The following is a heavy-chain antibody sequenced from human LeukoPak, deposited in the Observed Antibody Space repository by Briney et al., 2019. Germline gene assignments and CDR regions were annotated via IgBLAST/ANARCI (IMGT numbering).Heavy chain of an antibody. V-gene: IGHV4-59*01. CDR3: ARALGVTNWFDP. Sequence: SESLSLTCTVSGGSISSYYWNWIRQPPGKGLEWIGYIYYSGSTNYNPSLKSRVTISVDTSKNQFSLKLRSVTAADTAVYYCARALGVTNWFDPWGQGTLVTVSS. J-gene: IGHJ5*02. CDR1: GGSISSYY. CDR2: IYYSGST. D-gene: IGHD3-10*01.